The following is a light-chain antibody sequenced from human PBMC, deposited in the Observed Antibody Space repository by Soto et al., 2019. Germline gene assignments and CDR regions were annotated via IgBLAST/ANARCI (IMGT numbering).Light chain of an antibody. J-gene: IGKJ4*01. CDR1: QSVSGW. CDR3: QQYESYPLT. V-gene: IGKV1-5*03. Sequence: DIPMTQSTSTLSASVGDRVTITCRASQSVSGWLAWYQQKPGKAPELLIYSASTVETGVPSRFSGSGSGTEFTLTISSLRPDDFATYYCQQYESYPLTFGGGTKVEIK. CDR2: SAS.